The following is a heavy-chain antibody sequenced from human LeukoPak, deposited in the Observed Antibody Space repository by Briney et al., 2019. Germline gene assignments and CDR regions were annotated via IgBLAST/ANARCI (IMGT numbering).Heavy chain of an antibody. CDR3: VKFRGQLLSSYYFDY. J-gene: IGHJ4*02. CDR2: ISYDGSNK. Sequence: GGSLRLSCAASGFTFSSYGMHWVRQAPGKGLEWVAVISYDGSNKYYADSVKGRFTISRDNSKNTLYLQMNSLRGEDTAVYYCVKFRGQLLSSYYFDYWGQGTLVTVSS. V-gene: IGHV3-30*18. CDR1: GFTFSSYG. D-gene: IGHD2-2*01.